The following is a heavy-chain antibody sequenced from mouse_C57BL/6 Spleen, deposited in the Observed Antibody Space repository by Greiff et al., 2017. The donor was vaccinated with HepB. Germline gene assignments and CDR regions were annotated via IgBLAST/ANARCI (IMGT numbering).Heavy chain of an antibody. J-gene: IGHJ4*01. Sequence: VQLQQSGPELVKPGASVKMSCKASGYTFTGYCMHWVKQRPGQSLEWIGMIHPNNGSTNYNKKFKTKATLTVDKSSSTAYMQLSSLTSEDSAVYYCAKEYGEGDMDYWGQGTSVTVSS. V-gene: IGHV1-64*01. CDR1: GYTFTGYC. D-gene: IGHD1-2*01. CDR3: AKEYGEGDMDY. CDR2: IHPNNGST.